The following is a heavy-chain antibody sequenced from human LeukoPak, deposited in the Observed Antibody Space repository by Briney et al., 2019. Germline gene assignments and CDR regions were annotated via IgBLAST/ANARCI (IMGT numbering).Heavy chain of an antibody. J-gene: IGHJ4*02. Sequence: GGSLRLSCAASGFTFDDYAMHWVRQAPGKGLEWVSGISWNSGSIGYADSVKGRFTISRDNAKNSLYLQMNSLRAEDTAVYYCARDLPTYYYDSSGSRLDYWGQGTLVTVSS. CDR2: ISWNSGSI. CDR1: GFTFDDYA. V-gene: IGHV3-9*01. CDR3: ARDLPTYYYDSSGSRLDY. D-gene: IGHD3-22*01.